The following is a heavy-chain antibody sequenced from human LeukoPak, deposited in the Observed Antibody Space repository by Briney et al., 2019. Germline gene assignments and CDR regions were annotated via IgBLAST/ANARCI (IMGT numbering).Heavy chain of an antibody. CDR1: GDSMHDHF. V-gene: IGHV4-59*11. J-gene: IGHJ4*02. Sequence: SETLSLTCTVSGDSMHDHFWNWIRQPPGKGLEWIGHIYDNGYTHYTPSLESRVIMSIDTSAKYFSLRLTSVTAADTAVYYCARDRCSSLNCYGGEVGTLDSWGQGALVTVSS. CDR3: ARDRCSSLNCYGGEVGTLDS. D-gene: IGHD2-2*01. CDR2: IYDNGYT.